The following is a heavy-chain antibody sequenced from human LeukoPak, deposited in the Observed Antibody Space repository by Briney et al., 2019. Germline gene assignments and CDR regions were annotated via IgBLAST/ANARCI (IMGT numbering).Heavy chain of an antibody. J-gene: IGHJ5*02. CDR1: GGSFSGYY. CDR3: RAYVVVVPAALDWFDP. D-gene: IGHD2-2*01. V-gene: IGHV4-34*01. CDR2: IHYSGST. Sequence: SETLSLTCAVYGGSFSGYYWSWIRQPPGKGLEWIGSIHYSGSTYKKPSLKSRITISVDTSKNQFSLKLSSVTAADTAVYYCRAYVVVVPAALDWFDPWGQGTLVTVSS.